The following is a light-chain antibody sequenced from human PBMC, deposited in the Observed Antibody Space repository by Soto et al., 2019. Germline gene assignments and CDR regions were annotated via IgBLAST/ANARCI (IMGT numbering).Light chain of an antibody. CDR2: GAS. CDR3: QQYGSSPPWT. J-gene: IGKJ1*01. V-gene: IGKV3-20*01. Sequence: EIVLTQSPGTLSLSPGERATLSCRASQSVSSSYLAWYQQKPGQAPRLLIYGASSRATGIPDRFSGSGSGTDFTLPTSRLEPGDFAVYYCQQYGSSPPWTFGQGTKVEIK. CDR1: QSVSSSY.